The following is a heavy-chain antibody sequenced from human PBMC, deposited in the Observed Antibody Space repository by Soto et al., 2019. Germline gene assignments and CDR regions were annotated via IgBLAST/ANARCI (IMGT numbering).Heavy chain of an antibody. V-gene: IGHV3-23*01. Sequence: EVQLLESGGGLVQPGGSLRLSCAASGFTFGSYAMSWVRQAPGKGLEWVSSIGAGCGTYYADSVKGRFTISRDNSKNTLYLQMNSLRAEDTAIYYCARSSGAYRPFDSWGQGTLVSVSS. CDR2: IGAGCGT. D-gene: IGHD2-15*01. J-gene: IGHJ4*02. CDR1: GFTFGSYA. CDR3: ARSSGAYRPFDS.